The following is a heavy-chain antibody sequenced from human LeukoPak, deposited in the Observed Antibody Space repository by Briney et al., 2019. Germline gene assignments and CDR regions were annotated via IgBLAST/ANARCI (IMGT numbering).Heavy chain of an antibody. CDR3: ARAIVLMVYAYYYFDY. J-gene: IGHJ4*02. D-gene: IGHD2-8*01. CDR1: GYTFTSYY. Sequence: ASVKVSCKASGYTFTSYYMHWVRQAPGQGLEWMGWISAYNGNTNYAQKLQGRVTMTTDTSTSTAYMELRSLRSDDTAVYYCARAIVLMVYAYYYFDYWGQGTLVTVSS. CDR2: ISAYNGNT. V-gene: IGHV1-18*04.